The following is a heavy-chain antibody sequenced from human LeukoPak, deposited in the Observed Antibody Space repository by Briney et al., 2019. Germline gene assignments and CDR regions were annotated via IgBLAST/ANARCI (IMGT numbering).Heavy chain of an antibody. D-gene: IGHD3-22*01. Sequence: PGGSLRLPCAASGFTFSSYAMNWVRQAPVKGLEWVSGISGSGRDTYYADSVKGRFTISRDNSKNTLYLQMNSLRADDTAVYYCATNYYDSSGYFPDFDYWGQGALVSVSS. J-gene: IGHJ4*02. CDR2: ISGSGRDT. V-gene: IGHV3-23*01. CDR3: ATNYYDSSGYFPDFDY. CDR1: GFTFSSYA.